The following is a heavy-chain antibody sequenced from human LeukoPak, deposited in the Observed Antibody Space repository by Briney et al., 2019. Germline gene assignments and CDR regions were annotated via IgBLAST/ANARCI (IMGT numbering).Heavy chain of an antibody. CDR2: IAGKTHTGTT. D-gene: IGHD5-24*01. CDR3: SRDSYGYQPEFGFAV. V-gene: IGHV3-49*03. J-gene: IGHJ6*02. CDR1: GFTFGDYA. Sequence: GGSLRLSCTAAGFTFGDYAISWFRQAPGKGLQWVGFIAGKTHTGTTEYAASVKGRSSISRDDSKSVAYLEMNSLNTEDTAVYYCSRDSYGYQPEFGFAVWGPGTTVTVSS.